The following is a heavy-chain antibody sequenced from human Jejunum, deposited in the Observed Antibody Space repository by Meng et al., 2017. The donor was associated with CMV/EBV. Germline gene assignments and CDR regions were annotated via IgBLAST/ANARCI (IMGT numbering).Heavy chain of an antibody. CDR2: VYYSGTT. J-gene: IGHJ5*02. CDR1: SSGYY. D-gene: IGHD2-2*02. V-gene: IGHV4-39*07. CDR3: ARSGHCSSTSCYTNWFDP. Sequence: SSGYYWGWNRQPPGKGLEWIGSVYYSGTTDYNPSLKSRVSISIDRSKNEFSLKLSSVTAADTAVYYCARSGHCSSTSCYTNWFDPWGQGTLVTVSS.